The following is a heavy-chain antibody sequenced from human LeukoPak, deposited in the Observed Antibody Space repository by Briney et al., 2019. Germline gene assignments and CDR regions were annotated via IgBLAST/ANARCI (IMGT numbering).Heavy chain of an antibody. Sequence: SETLSLTCAVYGGSFSGYYWSWIRQPPGKGLEWIGEINHSGSTNYNPSLKSRVTISVDTSKSQFSLKLSSVTAADTAVYYCARLAARLRVGYYYYYMDVWGKGTTVTVSS. CDR1: GGSFSGYY. D-gene: IGHD6-6*01. CDR3: ARLAARLRVGYYYYYMDV. CDR2: INHSGST. J-gene: IGHJ6*03. V-gene: IGHV4-34*01.